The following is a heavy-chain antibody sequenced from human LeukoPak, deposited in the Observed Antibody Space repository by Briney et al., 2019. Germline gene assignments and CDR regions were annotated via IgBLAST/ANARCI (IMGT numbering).Heavy chain of an antibody. Sequence: SETLSLTCTVSGGSISSSSYYWGWIRQPPGKGLEWIGSIYYSGSTYYNPSLKSRVTISVDTSKNQFSLKLSSVTAADTAVYYCRGYPTLSCGGDCYSTDNDAFDIWGQGTMVTVSS. CDR3: RGYPTLSCGGDCYSTDNDAFDI. J-gene: IGHJ3*02. CDR1: GGSISSSSYY. V-gene: IGHV4-39*07. CDR2: IYYSGST. D-gene: IGHD2-21*02.